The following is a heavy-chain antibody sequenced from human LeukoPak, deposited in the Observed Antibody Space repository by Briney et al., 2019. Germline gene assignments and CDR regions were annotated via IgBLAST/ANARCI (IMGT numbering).Heavy chain of an antibody. CDR3: TRAGYYGSGSYYNNY. CDR2: IRSKAYGGTT. D-gene: IGHD3-10*01. J-gene: IGHJ4*02. CDR1: GFTFGDYA. Sequence: GRSLRLSCTASGFTFGDYAMSWFRQAPGKGLEWVGFIRSKAYGGTTEYAASVKGRFTISRDDSKSIAYLQMNGLKTEDTAVYYCTRAGYYGSGSYYNNYWGQGTLVTVSS. V-gene: IGHV3-49*03.